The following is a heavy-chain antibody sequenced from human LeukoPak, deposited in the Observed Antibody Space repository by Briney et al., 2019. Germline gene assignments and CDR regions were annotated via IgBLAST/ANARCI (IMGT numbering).Heavy chain of an antibody. CDR2: ISGSGGST. CDR3: AKDNSNYGSGTFDP. D-gene: IGHD3-10*01. CDR1: GFTFSSYG. J-gene: IGHJ3*01. Sequence: GGSLRLSCAASGFTFSSYGMSWVRQAPGKGLEWVSAISGSGGSTYYADSVKGRFTISRDNSKNTLYLQMNSLRAEDTAVYYCAKDNSNYGSGTFDPWGQGTMVTASS. V-gene: IGHV3-23*01.